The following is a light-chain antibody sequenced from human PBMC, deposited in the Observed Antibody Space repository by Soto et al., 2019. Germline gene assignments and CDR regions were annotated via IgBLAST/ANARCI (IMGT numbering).Light chain of an antibody. CDR2: AAS. CDR1: QSISTW. Sequence: DIQMTQSPSTLSASVGDRVTITCRAGQSISTWLAWYQQKPGQAPKLLISAASNLESGVPSRFSGSGSGTEFTLTISGLQPDDFATYYCLQHNSYPWTFGQGTKVDIK. J-gene: IGKJ1*01. CDR3: LQHNSYPWT. V-gene: IGKV1-5*01.